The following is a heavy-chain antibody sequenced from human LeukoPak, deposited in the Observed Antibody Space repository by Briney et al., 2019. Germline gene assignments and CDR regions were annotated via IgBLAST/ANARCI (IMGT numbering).Heavy chain of an antibody. Sequence: SETLSLTCTVSGGSISSYYWSWIRQPPGKGLEWIGYIYYSGSTNYNPSLKSRVTISVDTSKNQFSLKLSSVTAADTAVYYCARVRYYYDSSGYPIDAFDIWGQGTMVTVSS. D-gene: IGHD3-22*01. CDR3: ARVRYYYDSSGYPIDAFDI. CDR2: IYYSGST. CDR1: GGSISSYY. J-gene: IGHJ3*02. V-gene: IGHV4-59*01.